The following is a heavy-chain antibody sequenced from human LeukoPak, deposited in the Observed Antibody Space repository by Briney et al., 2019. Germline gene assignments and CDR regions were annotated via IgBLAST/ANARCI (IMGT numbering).Heavy chain of an antibody. CDR3: ARRSGKGDGYNPNYYYYGMDV. CDR1: GYTFTYYY. V-gene: IGHV1-46*01. D-gene: IGHD5-24*01. Sequence: ASVKVSCKASGYTFTYYYIHLVRQAPGKGLEWMGIINPSNGNTNYAQKFQGRVTMTRDTSTSTVYMELSSLGSEDTAVYYCARRSGKGDGYNPNYYYYGMDVWGQGTTVTVSS. CDR2: INPSNGNT. J-gene: IGHJ6*02.